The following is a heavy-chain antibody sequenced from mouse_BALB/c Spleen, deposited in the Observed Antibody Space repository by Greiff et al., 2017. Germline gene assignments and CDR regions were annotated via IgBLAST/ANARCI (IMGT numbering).Heavy chain of an antibody. CDR2: ISSGGST. Sequence: EVMLVESGGGLVKPGGSLKLSCAASGFTFSSYAMSWVRQTPEKRLEWVASISSGGSTYYPDSVKGRFTISRDNARNILYLQMSSLRSEDTAMYYCARGTTVVARHWYFDVWGAGTTVTVSS. CDR3: ARGTTVVARHWYFDV. J-gene: IGHJ1*01. CDR1: GFTFSSYA. D-gene: IGHD1-1*01. V-gene: IGHV5-6-5*01.